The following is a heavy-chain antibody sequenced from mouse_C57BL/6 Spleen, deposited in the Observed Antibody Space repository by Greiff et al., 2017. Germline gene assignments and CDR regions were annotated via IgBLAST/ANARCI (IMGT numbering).Heavy chain of an antibody. V-gene: IGHV1-58*01. Sequence: EVQLQQSGAELVRPGSSVKMSCKTSGYTFTSYGINWVKQRPGQGLEWIGYIYIGNGYTEYNEKFKGKATLTSDTSSSTAYMQLSSLTSEDSAIXFCARGNGNYVGPYWYFDVWGTGTTVTVSS. CDR1: GYTFTSYG. CDR2: IYIGNGYT. CDR3: ARGNGNYVGPYWYFDV. D-gene: IGHD2-1*01. J-gene: IGHJ1*03.